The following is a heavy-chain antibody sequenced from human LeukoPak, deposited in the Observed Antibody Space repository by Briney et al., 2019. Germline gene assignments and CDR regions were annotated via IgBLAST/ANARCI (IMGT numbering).Heavy chain of an antibody. V-gene: IGHV4-59*01. CDR3: ARGLYSTSSRNAFDI. CDR1: GGSISSYY. Sequence: SETLSLTCTVSGGSISSYYWSWIRQPPGKGLEWIGYIYYSGSTDYNPSLRSRVTISVDTSKNQFSLRLSSVTAADTAVYYCARGLYSTSSRNAFDICGQGTMVTVSS. J-gene: IGHJ3*02. CDR2: IYYSGST. D-gene: IGHD6-6*01.